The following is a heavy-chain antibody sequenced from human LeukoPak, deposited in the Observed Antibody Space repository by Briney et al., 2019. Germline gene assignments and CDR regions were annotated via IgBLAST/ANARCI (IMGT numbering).Heavy chain of an antibody. CDR2: IKQDGSAK. V-gene: IGHV3-7*01. CDR1: GFTFSSYW. J-gene: IGHJ4*02. D-gene: IGHD1-26*01. CDR3: ARAASGSYPGYFDY. Sequence: PGGSLRLSCAAPGFTFSSYWMSWVRQAPGKGLEWVANIKQDGSAKYSVDSVKGRFTISRDNAKNSLYLQMNSLRAEDTAVYYCARAASGSYPGYFDYWGQGTLVTVSS.